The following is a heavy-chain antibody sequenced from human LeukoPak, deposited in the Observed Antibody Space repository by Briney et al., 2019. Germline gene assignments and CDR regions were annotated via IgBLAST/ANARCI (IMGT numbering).Heavy chain of an antibody. V-gene: IGHV6-1*01. CDR3: ARVAFELLWFGELLPNWFDP. J-gene: IGHJ5*02. Sequence: SQTLSLTCAISGDSVSSNSAAWNWIRQSPSRGLEWLGRTYYRSKWYNDYAVSVKSRITINPDTSKNQFSLQLNSVTPEDTAVYYCARVAFELLWFGELLPNWFDPWGQGTLVTVSS. D-gene: IGHD3-10*01. CDR1: GDSVSSNSAA. CDR2: TYYRSKWYN.